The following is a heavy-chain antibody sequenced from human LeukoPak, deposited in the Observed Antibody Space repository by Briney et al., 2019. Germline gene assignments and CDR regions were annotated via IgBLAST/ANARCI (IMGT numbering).Heavy chain of an antibody. CDR1: GGTFISNA. D-gene: IGHD4-11*01. J-gene: IGHJ5*02. Sequence: ASVKVSCKASGGTFISNAITWARQAPGQGLEWMGRIIPIFGITDYAQKFQGRVTITADKSTSTAYMEFSSLRSEDTAVYYCASGRMTTETTYCFDPWGQGTLITVSS. V-gene: IGHV1-69*04. CDR2: IIPIFGIT. CDR3: ASGRMTTETTYCFDP.